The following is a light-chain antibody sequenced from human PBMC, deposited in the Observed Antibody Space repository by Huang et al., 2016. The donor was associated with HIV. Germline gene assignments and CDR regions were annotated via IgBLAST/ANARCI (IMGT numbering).Light chain of an antibody. Sequence: DIQMTQSPSSLSASLGDRVTITCQASQDISNHLNWYQQKPGKAPKRLIYDASNLESGVPSRFSGSGSGTHFTLTISSLQPEDYATYYCQQYDSITPLTFGGGTKVEIK. V-gene: IGKV1-33*01. CDR1: QDISNH. CDR3: QQYDSITPLT. J-gene: IGKJ4*01. CDR2: DAS.